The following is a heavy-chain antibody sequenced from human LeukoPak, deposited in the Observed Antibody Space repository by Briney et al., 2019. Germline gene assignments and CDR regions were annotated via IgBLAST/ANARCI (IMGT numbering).Heavy chain of an antibody. Sequence: SETLSLTCTVSGGSISSSSYYWGWIRQHPGQGLEWIGYIYYSGSTYYNPSLKSRVTISVDTSKNQFSLKLSSVTAADTAVYYCARDRSYDFWSGYYTPDYWGQGTLVTVSS. CDR3: ARDRSYDFWSGYYTPDY. CDR2: IYYSGST. D-gene: IGHD3-3*01. CDR1: GGSISSSSYY. V-gene: IGHV4-31*03. J-gene: IGHJ4*02.